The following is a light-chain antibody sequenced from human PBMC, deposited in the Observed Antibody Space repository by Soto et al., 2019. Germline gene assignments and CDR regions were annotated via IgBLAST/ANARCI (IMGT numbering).Light chain of an antibody. CDR3: QQYGSSPQT. CDR2: GAS. Sequence: EIVLTQSPSTLSLSPGDRTTLSCWASQSVSSTYLAWYQQKPGQAPRLLIYGASSRATGIPDRFSGSGSGTDFTLTISRLEPEYFAVYYCQQYGSSPQTVGQGTKLEIK. J-gene: IGKJ2*01. V-gene: IGKV3-20*01. CDR1: QSVSSTY.